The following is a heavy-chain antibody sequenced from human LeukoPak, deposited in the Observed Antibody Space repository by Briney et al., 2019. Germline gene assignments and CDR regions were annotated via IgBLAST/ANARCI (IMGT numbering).Heavy chain of an antibody. J-gene: IGHJ4*01. V-gene: IGHV4-34*01. CDR3: ARVQDFETRGYYLGY. D-gene: IGHD3-22*01. CDR1: GGSFSDYY. CDR2: INHSGST. Sequence: PSETLSLTCAVYGGSFSDYYWNWIRQPPGKGLEWIGEINHSGSTNYNPSLKSRVTMSVDTFKNQFSLTLSSVTAADTAVYYCARVQDFETRGYYLGYWGHGTLVTVSS.